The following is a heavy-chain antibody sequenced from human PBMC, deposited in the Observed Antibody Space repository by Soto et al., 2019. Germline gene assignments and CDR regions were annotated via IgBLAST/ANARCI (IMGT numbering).Heavy chain of an antibody. CDR1: GFTFSSYG. D-gene: IGHD3-10*01. J-gene: IGHJ4*02. CDR2: IWYDGSNK. CDR3: ARATAGSGSYYHLPRLAY. Sequence: GGSLRLSCAASGFTFSSYGMHWVRQAPGKGLEWVAVIWYDGSNKYYADSVKGRFTISRDNSKNTLYLQMNSLRAEDTAVYYCARATAGSGSYYHLPRLAYWGQGTLVTVSS. V-gene: IGHV3-33*01.